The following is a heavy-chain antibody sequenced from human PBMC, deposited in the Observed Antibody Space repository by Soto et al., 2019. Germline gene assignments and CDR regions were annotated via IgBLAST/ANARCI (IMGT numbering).Heavy chain of an antibody. CDR2: IKEDGSDK. CDR1: GFTFNTYW. Sequence: EVQLVESGGGLVQPGGSLRLSCAASGFTFNTYWMSWVRQAPGKGLEWVANIKEDGSDKYYVGSVKGRFTISRDNAKKSLSLPMNVLIVQYTAVYYSAPDTVFYGLDVWGQGTTVIVSS. D-gene: IGHD2-2*01. V-gene: IGHV3-7*01. CDR3: APDTVFYGLDV. J-gene: IGHJ6*02.